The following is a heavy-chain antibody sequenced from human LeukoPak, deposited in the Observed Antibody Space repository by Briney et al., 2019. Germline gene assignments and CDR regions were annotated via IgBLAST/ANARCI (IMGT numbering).Heavy chain of an antibody. V-gene: IGHV4-39*07. Sequence: PSETLSLTCTVSGGSISSSSYYWGWIRQPPGKGLEWIGSIYYSGSTYYNPSLKSRVTISVGTSKNQFSLKLSSVTAADTAVYYCAKRRDAFDMWGQGTMVTVSS. J-gene: IGHJ3*02. CDR2: IYYSGST. CDR3: AKRRDAFDM. CDR1: GGSISSSSYY.